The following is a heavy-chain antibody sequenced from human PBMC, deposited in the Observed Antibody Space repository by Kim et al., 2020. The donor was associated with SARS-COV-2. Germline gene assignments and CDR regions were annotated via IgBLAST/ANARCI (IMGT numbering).Heavy chain of an antibody. D-gene: IGHD6-13*01. CDR3: ARSAGSSSWYYFGY. Sequence: NPSLKSRVTISVDTSKNQFSLKLSSVTAADTAVYYCARSAGSSSWYYFGYWGQGTLVTVSS. J-gene: IGHJ4*02. V-gene: IGHV4-59*01.